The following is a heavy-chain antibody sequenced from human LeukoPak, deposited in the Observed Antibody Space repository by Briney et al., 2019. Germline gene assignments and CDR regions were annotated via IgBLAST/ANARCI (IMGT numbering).Heavy chain of an antibody. CDR2: IIPIFGTA. CDR1: GGTFSSYA. V-gene: IGHV1-69*13. Sequence: GASVKVSCKASGGTFSSYAISWVRQAPGQGLEWMGGIIPIFGTANYAQKFQGRVTITADESTSTAYTELSSLRSEDTAVYYCARECTYYDILTGYYDYWGQGTLVTVSS. J-gene: IGHJ4*02. D-gene: IGHD3-9*01. CDR3: ARECTYYDILTGYYDY.